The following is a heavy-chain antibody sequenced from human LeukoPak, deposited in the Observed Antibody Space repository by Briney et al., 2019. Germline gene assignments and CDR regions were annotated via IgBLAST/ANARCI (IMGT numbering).Heavy chain of an antibody. Sequence: ASVKVSCKASGYTFTSYGISWVPQAPGQGLEWMGWVSAYNGNTNYAQKLQGRVTMTTDTSTSTAYMELRSLRSDDTAVYYCARDKKVVITTWCCAFDIWGQGTMVTVSS. J-gene: IGHJ3*02. CDR1: GYTFTSYG. CDR2: VSAYNGNT. V-gene: IGHV1-18*01. CDR3: ARDKKVVITTWCCAFDI. D-gene: IGHD3-22*01.